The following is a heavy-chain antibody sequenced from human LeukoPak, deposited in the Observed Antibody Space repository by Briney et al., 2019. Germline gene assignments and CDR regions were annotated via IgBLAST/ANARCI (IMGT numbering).Heavy chain of an antibody. CDR1: GYTFTSYG. CDR3: ARDARDVLLWFGEFSP. Sequence: ASVKVSCKASGYTFTSYGINWVRQAPGQGLEWMGWISGYNGNTNYAQKFQGRVTMTTDTSTNTAHMELRSLKFDDTAVYYCARDARDVLLWFGEFSPWGQGTLVTVSS. V-gene: IGHV1-18*01. J-gene: IGHJ5*02. CDR2: ISGYNGNT. D-gene: IGHD3-10*01.